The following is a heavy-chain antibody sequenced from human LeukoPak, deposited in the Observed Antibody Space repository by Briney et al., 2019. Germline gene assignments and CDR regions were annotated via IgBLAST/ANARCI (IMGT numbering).Heavy chain of an antibody. Sequence: SETLSLTCAVSVGSISSGNWWTWVRQSPGKGVEWIGEIYHNGTHNYNPSLKSRVTISADTFKNHFSLKLTSVTAADTAVYYCATAPILRGEGGEHYKYGMDVWGQGTTVIVSS. CDR1: VGSISSGNW. J-gene: IGHJ6*02. CDR3: ATAPILRGEGGEHYKYGMDV. CDR2: IYHNGTH. V-gene: IGHV4-4*02. D-gene: IGHD2-2*02.